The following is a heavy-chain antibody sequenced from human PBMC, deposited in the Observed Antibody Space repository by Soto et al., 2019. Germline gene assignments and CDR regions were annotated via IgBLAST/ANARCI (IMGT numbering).Heavy chain of an antibody. CDR1: VGSISSSSYY. Sequence: QLQLQESGPGLVKPSETLSLTCTVSVGSISSSSYYWGWIRQPPGKWLEWIGSIDYSGSTYYNPSLNSRVTISVDTSKNQFSLKLSSVTAADTAVYYCARPNRGLLWFGELVGSRGMDVWGQGTTVTVSS. D-gene: IGHD3-10*01. V-gene: IGHV4-39*01. J-gene: IGHJ6*02. CDR3: ARPNRGLLWFGELVGSRGMDV. CDR2: IDYSGST.